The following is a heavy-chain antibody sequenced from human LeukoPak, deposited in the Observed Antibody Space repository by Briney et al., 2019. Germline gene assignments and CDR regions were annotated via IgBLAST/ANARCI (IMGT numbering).Heavy chain of an antibody. CDR3: ARSSFLWYFDS. D-gene: IGHD3-16*01. J-gene: IGHJ4*02. V-gene: IGHV1-46*01. CDR1: GYTFTIYY. Sequence: ASVKVSCKASGYTFTIYYIHWVRQAPGQGLEWMGLINPSGGSTNYAQKFQGRVTMTRDMSTNTVYMVLSSLRSEDTAVYYCARSSFLWYFDSWGQGTLVTVSS. CDR2: INPSGGST.